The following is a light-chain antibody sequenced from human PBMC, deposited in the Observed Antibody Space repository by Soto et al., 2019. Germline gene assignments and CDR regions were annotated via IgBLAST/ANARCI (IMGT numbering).Light chain of an antibody. CDR2: GVS. V-gene: IGKV3-15*01. Sequence: VFTQSPGTLSLSPGERATLSCRASQLFSSNLAWYQHKPGQAPRLLIYGVSTRDTGVPARFSGSGSGTEFTLTISSLQSEDFAVYHCQQYYNWWTFGQGTKVDIK. CDR1: QLFSSN. J-gene: IGKJ1*01. CDR3: QQYYNWWT.